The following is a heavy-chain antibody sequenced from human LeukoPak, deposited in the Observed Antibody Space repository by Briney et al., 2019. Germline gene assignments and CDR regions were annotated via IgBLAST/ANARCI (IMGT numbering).Heavy chain of an antibody. CDR1: GFTFDDYD. CDR3: ARGGAPYCSSTSCYEDRFDP. V-gene: IGHV3-20*04. D-gene: IGHD2-2*01. CDR2: INWNGGST. Sequence: GGSLRLSCAASGFTFDDYDMSWVRQAPGKGLEWVSGINWNGGSTGYADSVKGRFTISRDNAKNSLYLQMISLRAEDTAVYYCARGGAPYCSSTSCYEDRFDPWGQGTLVTVSS. J-gene: IGHJ5*02.